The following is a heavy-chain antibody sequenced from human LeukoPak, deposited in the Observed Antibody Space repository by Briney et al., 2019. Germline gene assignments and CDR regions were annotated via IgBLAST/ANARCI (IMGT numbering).Heavy chain of an antibody. CDR1: GGTFSSYA. CDR2: IIPIFGTA. Sequence: ASVKVSCKASGGTFSSYAISWVRQAPGQGLEWMGGIIPIFGTANYAQKFQGRVTLTRNMSTSTDYLELSSLRSEDTAVYYCARDNSVRDEAWWFNPWGQGTLVTVSS. D-gene: IGHD5-24*01. J-gene: IGHJ5*02. V-gene: IGHV1-69*05. CDR3: ARDNSVRDEAWWFNP.